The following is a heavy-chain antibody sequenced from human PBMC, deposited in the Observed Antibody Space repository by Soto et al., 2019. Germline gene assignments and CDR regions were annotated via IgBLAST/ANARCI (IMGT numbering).Heavy chain of an antibody. J-gene: IGHJ5*02. V-gene: IGHV1-46*01. CDR3: ARGLYSSSDNWFDP. D-gene: IGHD6-6*01. CDR1: ADTFTSYY. CDR2: INPNGGST. Sequence: RASVKVSCKAPADTFTSYYIHWVRQAPGHGLEWMGIINPNGGSTRFAQTFQGRITMTTDTSTSTVHMELSSLRSEDTAVYYCARGLYSSSDNWFDPWGQGTLVTVSS.